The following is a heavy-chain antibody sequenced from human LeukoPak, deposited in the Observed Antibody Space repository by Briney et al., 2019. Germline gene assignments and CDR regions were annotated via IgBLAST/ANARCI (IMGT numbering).Heavy chain of an antibody. J-gene: IGHJ3*02. CDR2: ISYDGSNK. CDR1: GFTFSSYG. D-gene: IGHD3-22*01. CDR3: AKAGDYDSLAHAFDI. V-gene: IGHV3-30*18. Sequence: GGSLRLSCAASGFTFSSYGMHWVRQAPGKGLEWVAVISYDGSNKYYADSVKGRFTISRDNSKNTLYLQMNSLRAEDTAVYYCAKAGDYDSLAHAFDIWGQGTMVTVSS.